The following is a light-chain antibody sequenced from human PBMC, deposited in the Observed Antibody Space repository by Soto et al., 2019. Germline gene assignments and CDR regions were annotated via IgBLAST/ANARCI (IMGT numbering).Light chain of an antibody. CDR1: HSVSRTY. CDR2: GAS. V-gene: IGKV3-20*01. J-gene: IGKJ5*01. Sequence: IVLPQSPGTLSLSPGEIATLSCRASHSVSRTYLVWYQQKPGQAPRLLIYGASDRATGTPDRFSGSGSGTDFTLTISRLEPEDSAVYYCQQFDDYVTFNQGTRLEIK. CDR3: QQFDDYVT.